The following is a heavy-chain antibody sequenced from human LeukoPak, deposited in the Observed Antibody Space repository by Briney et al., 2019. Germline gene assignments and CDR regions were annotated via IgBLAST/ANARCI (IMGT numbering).Heavy chain of an antibody. V-gene: IGHV3-48*03. CDR1: GFTFSGYE. Sequence: QPGGSLRLSCAASGFTFSGYEMNWVRQAPGKGLEWISHISSSGSTIYYADSVKGRFTISRDNAKNSLYLQMNSLRAEDTAVYYCARRGSGFCDYWGQGTLVTVSS. D-gene: IGHD3-3*01. CDR2: ISSSGSTI. J-gene: IGHJ4*02. CDR3: ARRGSGFCDY.